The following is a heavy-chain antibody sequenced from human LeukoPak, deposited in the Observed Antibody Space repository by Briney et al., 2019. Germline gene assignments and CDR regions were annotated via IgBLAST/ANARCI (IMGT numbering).Heavy chain of an antibody. CDR2: IYSSGST. CDR1: GGSINTYY. D-gene: IGHD4-17*01. Sequence: SETLSLTCTVSGGSINTYYWGWIRQPSGKGLEWIGNIYSSGSTNYNPSLKSRVTISVDTSKNQFSLKLTSVTATDTAIYYCARAGGAPHGDYEFDFWGQGILVTVSS. V-gene: IGHV4-59*08. J-gene: IGHJ4*02. CDR3: ARAGGAPHGDYEFDF.